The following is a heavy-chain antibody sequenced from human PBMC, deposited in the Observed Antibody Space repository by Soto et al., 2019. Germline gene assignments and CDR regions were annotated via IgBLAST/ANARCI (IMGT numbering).Heavy chain of an antibody. CDR1: GSSLSTSGVG. Sequence: QITLKESGPTLVRPTQTLTLTCAFSGSSLSTSGVGVGWIRQPPGKALEWLAVIYWDDSKHYSPSLRSRLTITKDTSKNQVVLTMTNMDPMDTGTYYCAHKGPEDWPLDYWGQGTLVTVSS. CDR3: AHKGPEDWPLDY. D-gene: IGHD3-9*01. J-gene: IGHJ4*02. V-gene: IGHV2-5*02. CDR2: IYWDDSK.